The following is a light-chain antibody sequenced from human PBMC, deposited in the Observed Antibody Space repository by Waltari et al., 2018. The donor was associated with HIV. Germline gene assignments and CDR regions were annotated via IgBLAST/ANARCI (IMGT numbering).Light chain of an antibody. V-gene: IGLV2-14*01. J-gene: IGLJ3*02. CDR3: TAHTSTSTWV. Sequence: QSALTQPASVSGSPGQSITISCPGTSNDVGGYKSVSWYQQHPGKAPKLIIYEVSNRPSGVSNRFSGSKSGNTASLTISGLQAEDEADYYCTAHTSTSTWVFGGGTKLTVL. CDR2: EVS. CDR1: SNDVGGYKS.